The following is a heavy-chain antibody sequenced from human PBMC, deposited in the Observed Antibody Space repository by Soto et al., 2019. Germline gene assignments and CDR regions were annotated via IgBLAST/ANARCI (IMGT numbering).Heavy chain of an antibody. CDR1: GYTFNDYG. J-gene: IGHJ2*01. V-gene: IGHV1-18*01. Sequence: QVQVVQSGAEVKKPGASVRVSCKASGYTFNDYGISWVRQAPGQGLEWMGWIGPYEGVTNHAQTFQGRVTMTVDTSTTTADMELRSLRSDDTALYYCARSYCSVGSCYTCWHFDLWGPGTLVTVTA. D-gene: IGHD2-15*01. CDR2: IGPYEGVT. CDR3: ARSYCSVGSCYTCWHFDL.